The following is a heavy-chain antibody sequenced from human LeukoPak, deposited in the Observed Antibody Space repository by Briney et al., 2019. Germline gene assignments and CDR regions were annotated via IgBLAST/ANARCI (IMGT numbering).Heavy chain of an antibody. J-gene: IGHJ4*02. CDR1: GYTFTGYY. CDR3: ARDLNFDY. Sequence: GASVKVSCKASGYTFTGYYIHWVRQAPGQGLEWMGWINPNSGGTNYAQKFQGRVTMTRDTSISTAYMELSRLRSEDTAVYYCARDLNFDYWGQGTLATVPS. CDR2: INPNSGGT. V-gene: IGHV1-2*02.